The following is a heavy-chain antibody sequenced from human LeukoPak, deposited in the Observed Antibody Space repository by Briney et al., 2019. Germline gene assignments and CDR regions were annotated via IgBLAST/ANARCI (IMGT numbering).Heavy chain of an antibody. Sequence: SETLSLTCAVYGGSFSGYYWSWIRQPPGKGLEWIGEINHSGSTNYNPSLKSRVTISVDTSKNQFSLKLSSVTAADTAVYYCAKVLRGRIERIAMIEWGQGTLVTVSS. CDR2: INHSGST. D-gene: IGHD3-22*01. J-gene: IGHJ4*02. CDR3: AKVLRGRIERIAMIE. CDR1: GGSFSGYY. V-gene: IGHV4-34*01.